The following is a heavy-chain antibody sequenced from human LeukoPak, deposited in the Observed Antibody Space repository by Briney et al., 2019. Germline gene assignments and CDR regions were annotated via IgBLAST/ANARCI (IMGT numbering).Heavy chain of an antibody. J-gene: IGHJ3*02. CDR1: GGSISSYY. Sequence: SETLSLTCTVSGGSISSYYWSWIRQHPGKGLEWIGYIYYSGSTYYNPSLKSRVTISVDTSKNQFSLKLSSVTAADTAVYYCAREMRDYGDNDAFDIWGQGTMVTVSS. V-gene: IGHV4-59*06. D-gene: IGHD4-17*01. CDR3: AREMRDYGDNDAFDI. CDR2: IYYSGST.